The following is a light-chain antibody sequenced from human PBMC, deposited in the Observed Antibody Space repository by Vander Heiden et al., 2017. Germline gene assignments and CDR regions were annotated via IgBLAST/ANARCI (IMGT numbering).Light chain of an antibody. V-gene: IGLV1-40*01. CDR3: QSYDSSLSGSRV. Sequence: QSVLTQPPSVSGAPGQRVTIPRTGSSSNIGAGYDVHWYQQLPGTAPKLLIYGNSNRHSGVPDRFSGSKSGTSAALAITGLQAEDEADYYCQSYDSSLSGSRVFGGGTKLTVL. CDR2: GNS. J-gene: IGLJ2*01. CDR1: SSNIGAGYD.